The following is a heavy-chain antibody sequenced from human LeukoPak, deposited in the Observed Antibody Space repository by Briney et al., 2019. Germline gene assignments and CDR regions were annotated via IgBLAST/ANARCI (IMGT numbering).Heavy chain of an antibody. CDR3: TRDAPYSSSSSDY. D-gene: IGHD6-13*01. CDR1: GGSISNYD. Sequence: SETLSLTCTVSGGSISNYDWSWIRQSAGKGLEWVGRTYISGSSNYNPSLKSRVTVSVDTSKNQFSLRLNSVTAADTAVYYCTRDAPYSSSSSDYWGQGTLVTVSS. V-gene: IGHV4-4*07. CDR2: TYISGSS. J-gene: IGHJ4*02.